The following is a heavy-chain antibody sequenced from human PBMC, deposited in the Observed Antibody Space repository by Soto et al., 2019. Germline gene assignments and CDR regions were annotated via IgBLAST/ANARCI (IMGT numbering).Heavy chain of an antibody. Sequence: QVQLVQSGAEVKKPGSSVKVSCKASGGTFSSYAISWVRQAPGQGLEWMGGIIPISGTANYAQKFQGRVTITADKSTSTAYMELSSLRSEDTAVYYCARALDFWSGYFTDYYYYGMDVWGQGTTVTVSS. CDR3: ARALDFWSGYFTDYYYYGMDV. D-gene: IGHD3-3*01. CDR2: IIPISGTA. V-gene: IGHV1-69*06. J-gene: IGHJ6*02. CDR1: GGTFSSYA.